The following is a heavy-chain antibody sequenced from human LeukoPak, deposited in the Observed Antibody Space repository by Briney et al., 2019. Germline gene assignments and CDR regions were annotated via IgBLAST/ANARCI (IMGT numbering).Heavy chain of an antibody. V-gene: IGHV3-48*01. CDR2: ISSSSSTI. D-gene: IGHD4-17*01. J-gene: IGHJ3*02. CDR1: AFTFSSYS. CDR3: ARAPPSTVSDAFDI. Sequence: GGSLRLSCAASAFTFSSYSMNWVRQAPGKGLEWVSYISSSSSTIYYADSVKVRFTISRDNAKNSLYLQMNSLRAEDTAVYYCARAPPSTVSDAFDIWGQGTMVTVSS.